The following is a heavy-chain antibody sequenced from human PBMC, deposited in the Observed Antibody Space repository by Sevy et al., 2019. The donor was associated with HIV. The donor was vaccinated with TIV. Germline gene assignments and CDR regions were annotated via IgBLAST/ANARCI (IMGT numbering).Heavy chain of an antibody. V-gene: IGHV3-7*01. Sequence: GGSLRLSCAASGFTFSSYWMSWVRQAPGKGLEWVANIKQDGSEKYYVDSVKGRSPNSRDNAKNALYLQMNSLGAEETAVYYCARDRIGARQQKYYFDYWGQGTLVTVSS. J-gene: IGHJ4*02. CDR1: GFTFSSYW. CDR3: ARDRIGARQQKYYFDY. D-gene: IGHD6-6*01. CDR2: IKQDGSEK.